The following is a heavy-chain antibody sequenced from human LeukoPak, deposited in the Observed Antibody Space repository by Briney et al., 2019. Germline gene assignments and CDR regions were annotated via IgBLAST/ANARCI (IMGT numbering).Heavy chain of an antibody. CDR3: ARAMPSSTYYFDS. V-gene: IGHV3-30*03. J-gene: IGHJ4*02. D-gene: IGHD2-2*01. CDR1: GFTFSSYG. Sequence: GSLRLSCAASGFTFSSYGMHWVRQAPGKGLEWVAVISYDGSNKYYADSVKGRFTISRDNSKNTLFLQLNGLRAEDTAIYYCARAMPSSTYYFDSWGQGTLVTVSS. CDR2: ISYDGSNK.